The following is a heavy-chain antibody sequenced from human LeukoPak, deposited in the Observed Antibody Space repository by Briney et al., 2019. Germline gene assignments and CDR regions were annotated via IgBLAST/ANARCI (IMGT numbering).Heavy chain of an antibody. Sequence: ASVKVSCKASGYTFTGYYMHWVRQAPGQGLEWMGWINPNSGGTNYAQKFQGRVTMTRDTSISTAYMELSRLRSDDTAVYYCARDRSSYGSLDYWGQGTLVTVSS. CDR2: INPNSGGT. CDR3: ARDRSSYGSLDY. J-gene: IGHJ4*02. D-gene: IGHD5-18*01. V-gene: IGHV1-2*02. CDR1: GYTFTGYY.